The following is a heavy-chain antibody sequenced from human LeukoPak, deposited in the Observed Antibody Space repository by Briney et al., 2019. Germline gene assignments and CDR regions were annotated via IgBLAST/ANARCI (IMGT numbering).Heavy chain of an antibody. Sequence: PGGSLRLSCAASGFTFSSYWMHWVRHAPGKGLVWVSRIKSDGSSTIYADSVKGRFTISRDNAKNTLYLQMNRLRAEDTAVYYCAGYYYYSMDVWGQGTTVTASS. D-gene: IGHD3-3*01. V-gene: IGHV3-74*01. CDR3: AGYYYYSMDV. J-gene: IGHJ6*02. CDR1: GFTFSSYW. CDR2: IKSDGSST.